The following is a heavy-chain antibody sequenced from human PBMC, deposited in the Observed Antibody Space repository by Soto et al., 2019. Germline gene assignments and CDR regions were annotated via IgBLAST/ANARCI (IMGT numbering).Heavy chain of an antibody. J-gene: IGHJ4*03. CDR2: MSGGGDIT. Sequence: VGSMGQCYAASAFNSGNYYMTWLLQAQRKGLEWVSTMSGGGDITNYADSVKGRFTISRDNSKNTLYLQMSSLRAEDTAVYYCAKKSILAPRDGFFDYWDQGTLVTVSS. CDR1: AFNSGNYY. CDR3: AKKSILAPRDGFFDY. D-gene: IGHD3-3*02. V-gene: IGHV3-23*01.